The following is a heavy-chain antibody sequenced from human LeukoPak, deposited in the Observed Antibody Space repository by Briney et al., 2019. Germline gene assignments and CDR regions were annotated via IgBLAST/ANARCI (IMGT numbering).Heavy chain of an antibody. J-gene: IGHJ3*02. D-gene: IGHD2-21*01. CDR1: GGSVTNSY. Sequence: PSETLSLTCTISGGSVTNSYWSWVRRPPGKGLEWLGNIYSSGFTNSKSSLKSRLTMSFDTSGKQSSLRLTSVNAADTAVYYCARRHQITTYSPYAFDIWGQGTMVTVSS. CDR3: ARRHQITTYSPYAFDI. CDR2: IYSSGFT. V-gene: IGHV4-4*08.